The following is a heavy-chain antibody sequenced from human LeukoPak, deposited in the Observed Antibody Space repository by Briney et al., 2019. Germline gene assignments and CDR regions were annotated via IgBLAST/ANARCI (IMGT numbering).Heavy chain of an antibody. J-gene: IGHJ5*02. D-gene: IGHD2-15*01. CDR2: IHHGGSA. Sequence: SETLSLTCDVSGYSISSGYYWGWSRQPPGMGLDWIGSIHHGGSAYYNSSLESRVTILVDTSKNQFSLKMSSVTAADTAVYYCARDGGYCSGGNCHIWFDPWGQGTLVTVSS. CDR3: ARDGGYCSGGNCHIWFDP. V-gene: IGHV4-38-2*02. CDR1: GYSISSGYY.